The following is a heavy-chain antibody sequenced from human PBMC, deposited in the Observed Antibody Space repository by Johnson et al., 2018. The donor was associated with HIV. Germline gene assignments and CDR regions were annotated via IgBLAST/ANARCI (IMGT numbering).Heavy chain of an antibody. CDR3: AREGVGTTCPFDI. V-gene: IGHV3-66*01. CDR1: GFTFSTYA. J-gene: IGHJ3*02. D-gene: IGHD1-26*01. Sequence: VQLVESGGGVVQPGRSLRLSCAASGFTFSTYAIHWVRQAPGKGLEWVSVIYSGGSTYYADSVRGRFTISRDNAKSSLYLQMNSLRAEDTAMYYCAREGVGTTCPFDIWGQGTTVTVSS. CDR2: IYSGGST.